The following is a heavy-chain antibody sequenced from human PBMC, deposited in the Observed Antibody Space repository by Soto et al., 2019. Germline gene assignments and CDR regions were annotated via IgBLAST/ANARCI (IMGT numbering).Heavy chain of an antibody. CDR3: ARAYEGDYFXX. CDR2: ISYDGSNK. D-gene: IGHD3-16*01. J-gene: IGHJ4*02. CDR1: GFTFSSYA. V-gene: IGHV3-30-3*01. Sequence: PGGSLRLSCAASGFTFSSYAMHWVRQAPGKGLEWVAVISYDGSNKYYADSVKGRFTISRDNSKNTLYLQMNSLRAEDTAVYYCARAYEGDYFXXWGQXT.